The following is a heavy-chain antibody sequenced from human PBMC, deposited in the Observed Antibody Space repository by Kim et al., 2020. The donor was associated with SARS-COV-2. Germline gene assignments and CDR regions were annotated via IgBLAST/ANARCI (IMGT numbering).Heavy chain of an antibody. CDR3: ARVLRRVYGMDV. J-gene: IGHJ6*02. D-gene: IGHD3-16*01. V-gene: IGHV1-46*01. Sequence: SCAQKFQGRVTMTRDTSTSTVYMELSSLRSEDTAVYYCARVLRRVYGMDVWGQGTTVTVSS.